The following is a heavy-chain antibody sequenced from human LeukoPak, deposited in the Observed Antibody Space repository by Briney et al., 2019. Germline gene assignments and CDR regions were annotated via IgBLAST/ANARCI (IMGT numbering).Heavy chain of an antibody. J-gene: IGHJ4*02. D-gene: IGHD3-9*01. Sequence: SDTLSLTCTVSGGSISNTHFYWGWVRQPPGKGLEWIGSIYYSGTTYYTPSLKSRVSMSRDTSKNQFSLKLTSMTAADTAVYYCATDYDILTAAYYWGQGILVTVSS. CDR2: IYYSGTT. CDR3: ATDYDILTAAYY. V-gene: IGHV4-39*01. CDR1: GGSISNTHFY.